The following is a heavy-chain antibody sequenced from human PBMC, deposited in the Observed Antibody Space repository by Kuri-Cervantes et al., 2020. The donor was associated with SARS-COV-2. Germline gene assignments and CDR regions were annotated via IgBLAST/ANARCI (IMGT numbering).Heavy chain of an antibody. CDR3: AGGFCSGYYDHYGMDL. Sequence: GESLVFSWAASGFTINNAWMSWVRQAQGRGLEWVSAISGSGGRTYYADSVKGRFTTSRDNSKNTLYLQMNSLRSDDTAVYYCAGGFCSGYYDHYGMDLWGQGTTVTVSS. D-gene: IGHD2-15*01. CDR2: ISGSGGRT. V-gene: IGHV3-23*01. J-gene: IGHJ6*02. CDR1: GFTINNAW.